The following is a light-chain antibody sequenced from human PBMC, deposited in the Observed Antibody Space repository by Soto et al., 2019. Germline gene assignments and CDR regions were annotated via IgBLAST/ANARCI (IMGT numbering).Light chain of an antibody. J-gene: IGKJ2*01. CDR2: GAS. V-gene: IGKV3-15*01. CDR3: QQYNNWPPYT. Sequence: EIVMTQSPATLSVSPGERATLSCRASQSVSSNLAWYQQKPGQAPGLLIYGASTRATGIPARFSGSGSGTEFTLTISSLQYEDFVVYYCQQYNNWPPYTFGQGTMLEIK. CDR1: QSVSSN.